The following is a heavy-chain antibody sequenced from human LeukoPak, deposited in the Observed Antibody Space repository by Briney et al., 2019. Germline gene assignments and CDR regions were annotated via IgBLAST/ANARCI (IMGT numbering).Heavy chain of an antibody. J-gene: IGHJ6*02. D-gene: IGHD3-10*01. CDR2: IIPIFGTA. CDR1: GGTFSSYA. CDR3: ARERDYYGFGSRYYYYGMDV. V-gene: IGHV1-69*13. Sequence: SVKVSCKASGGTFSSYAISWVRQAPGQGLEWMGGIIPIFGTANYAQKFQGRVTITADESTSTAYMELSSLRSEDTAVHYCARERDYYGFGSRYYYYGMDVWGQGTTVTVSS.